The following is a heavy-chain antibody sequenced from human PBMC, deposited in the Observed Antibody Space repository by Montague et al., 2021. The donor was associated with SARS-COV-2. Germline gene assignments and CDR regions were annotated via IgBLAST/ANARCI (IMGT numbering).Heavy chain of an antibody. V-gene: IGHV4-59*01. CDR2: IFRGGHT. D-gene: IGHD3-10*01. CDR3: ARQPYLASAYYFDY. Sequence: SETLSLTCSVSGASITTYYWSWIRQAPGKGLEWIAYIFRGGHTNYNPSLRSRVAISIDTSRDQFSLSLTSITAADTAVYYCARQPYLASAYYFDYWGLGTLVTVSS. J-gene: IGHJ4*02. CDR1: GASITTYY.